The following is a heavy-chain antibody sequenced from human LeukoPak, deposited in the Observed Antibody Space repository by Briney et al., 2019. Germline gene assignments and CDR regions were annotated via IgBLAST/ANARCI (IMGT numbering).Heavy chain of an antibody. J-gene: IGHJ4*02. D-gene: IGHD1-14*01. CDR2: IKQDGSEK. CDR3: ARHNPLWGY. V-gene: IGHV3-7*04. Sequence: PGGSLRLSCAASGFTFSSSWMTWVRQAPGKGLAWVANIKQDGSEKYYVDSVKGRFTISRDNAKNSLYLQMNSLRAEDTALYYCARHNPLWGYWGQGTLVTVSS. CDR1: GFTFSSSW.